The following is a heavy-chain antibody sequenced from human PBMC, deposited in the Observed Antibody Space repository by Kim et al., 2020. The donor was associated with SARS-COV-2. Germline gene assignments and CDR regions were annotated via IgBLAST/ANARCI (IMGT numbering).Heavy chain of an antibody. CDR3: ARMGYGDYADY. Sequence: TNDAQKLQGRVTMTTDTSTSTAYMELRSLRSDDTAVYYCARMGYGDYADYWGQGTLVTVSS. J-gene: IGHJ4*02. D-gene: IGHD4-17*01. V-gene: IGHV1-18*01. CDR2: T.